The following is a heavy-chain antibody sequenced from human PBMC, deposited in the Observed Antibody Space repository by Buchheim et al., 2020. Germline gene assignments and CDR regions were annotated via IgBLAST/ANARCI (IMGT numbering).Heavy chain of an antibody. V-gene: IGHV4-39*07. Sequence: QLQLQESGPGLVNPSGTLSLTCSVSGGSISSSSYSWGWIRQPPGKGLEWIGSIYYSGSAFYNPALASRVPILVDRSKSQFSLHLNSVTAADTAMYYCASNWGLYYFDYWGQGTL. CDR2: IYYSGSA. CDR1: GGSISSSSYS. D-gene: IGHD7-27*01. J-gene: IGHJ4*02. CDR3: ASNWGLYYFDY.